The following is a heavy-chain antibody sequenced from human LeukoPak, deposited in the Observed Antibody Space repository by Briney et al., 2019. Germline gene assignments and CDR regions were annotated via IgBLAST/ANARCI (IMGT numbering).Heavy chain of an antibody. Sequence: PGGSLRLSCTASGFTFGDYAMSWVRQAPGKGLEWVGFIRSKAYGGTTEYAASVKGRFTISRDDSKSIAYPQMNSLKTEDTAVYYCTTEFWYYFNNWGQGTLVTVSS. D-gene: IGHD3-3*01. J-gene: IGHJ4*02. CDR3: TTEFWYYFNN. V-gene: IGHV3-49*04. CDR1: GFTFGDYA. CDR2: IRSKAYGGTT.